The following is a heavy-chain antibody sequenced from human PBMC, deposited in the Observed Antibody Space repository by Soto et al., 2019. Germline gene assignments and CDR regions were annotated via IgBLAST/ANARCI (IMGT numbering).Heavy chain of an antibody. D-gene: IGHD6-19*01. CDR3: AKGRGSSVGSFDH. Sequence: EVQVLESGGDLVQRGGSLRLSCAAAGITFSSFAMGWVRQAPGKGLEWVSGISSSGGTTYYADSVKGRFIISRDNSKSTPHLQMDSLRAEDTAIYYCAKGRGSSVGSFDHWGQGTLVTVSS. J-gene: IGHJ4*02. V-gene: IGHV3-23*01. CDR2: ISSSGGTT. CDR1: GITFSSFA.